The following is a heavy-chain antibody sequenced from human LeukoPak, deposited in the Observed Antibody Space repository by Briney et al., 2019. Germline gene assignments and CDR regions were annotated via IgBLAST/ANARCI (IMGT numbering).Heavy chain of an antibody. V-gene: IGHV4-4*09. Sequence: SETLSLTCTVSGGSVTSDYLNWIRQPPGKGLEWIGYIYNSGDTYYNPSLKSRVIISLDRSKNQFSLKLSSVTAADTAVYYCARYGGSGTYFFDYWGQGTLVTVSS. CDR1: GGSVTSDY. J-gene: IGHJ4*02. D-gene: IGHD3-10*01. CDR2: IYNSGDT. CDR3: ARYGGSGTYFFDY.